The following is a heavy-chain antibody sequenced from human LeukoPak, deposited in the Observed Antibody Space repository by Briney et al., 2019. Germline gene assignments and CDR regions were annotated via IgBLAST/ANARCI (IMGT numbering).Heavy chain of an antibody. V-gene: IGHV3-23*01. CDR1: GFTFSSYA. D-gene: IGHD2-2*02. Sequence: PGGSLRLSCAASGFTFSSYAMSWVRQAPGKGLEWVSAISGSGGSTYYADSVKGRFTISRDNSRNTLYLQMNSLRAEDTAVYYCAKAGYCSSTSCYTVPTPIDYWGQGTLVTVS. CDR3: AKAGYCSSTSCYTVPTPIDY. J-gene: IGHJ4*02. CDR2: ISGSGGST.